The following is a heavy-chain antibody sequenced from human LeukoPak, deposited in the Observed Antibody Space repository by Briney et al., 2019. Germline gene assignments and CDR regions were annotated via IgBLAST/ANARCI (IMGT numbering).Heavy chain of an antibody. CDR2: ISVDESQQ. V-gene: IGHV3-30*03. CDR3: ARDRGNSDDAFDI. D-gene: IGHD5-24*01. J-gene: IGHJ3*02. Sequence: GGSLRLSCGASGFTFNRCAMHWVRQALGKGLEWVAVISVDESQQFYADSVKGRFTISRDNSKNTLYLQMNSLRAEDTAVYYCARDRGNSDDAFDIWGQGTMVTVSS. CDR1: GFTFNRCA.